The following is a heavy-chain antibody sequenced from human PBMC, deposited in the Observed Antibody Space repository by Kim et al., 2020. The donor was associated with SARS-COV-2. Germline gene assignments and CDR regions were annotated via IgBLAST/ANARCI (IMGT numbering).Heavy chain of an antibody. CDR2: IYYSGST. J-gene: IGHJ4*02. D-gene: IGHD4-17*01. V-gene: IGHV4-61*01. Sequence: SETLSLTCTVSGGSVSSGSYYWSWIRQPPGKGLEWIGYIYYSGSTNYNPSLKSRVTISVDTSKNQFSLKLSSVTAADTAVYYCARIAFYGDYNYWGQGTLVTVSS. CDR3: ARIAFYGDYNY. CDR1: GGSVSSGSYY.